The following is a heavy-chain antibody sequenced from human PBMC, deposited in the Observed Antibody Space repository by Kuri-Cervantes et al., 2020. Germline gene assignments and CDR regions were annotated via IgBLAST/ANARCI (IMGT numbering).Heavy chain of an antibody. CDR1: GGTFSSYA. D-gene: IGHD3-9*01. CDR3: ARARLRYFDWLPSYYYMDV. Sequence: SVKVSCKASGGTFSSYAISWVRQAPGQGLEWMGGIIPIFGTANYAQKFQGRVTITADKSTSTAYMELSSLRSEDTAVYHCARARLRYFDWLPSYYYMDVWGKGTTVTVSS. V-gene: IGHV1-69*06. CDR2: IIPIFGTA. J-gene: IGHJ6*03.